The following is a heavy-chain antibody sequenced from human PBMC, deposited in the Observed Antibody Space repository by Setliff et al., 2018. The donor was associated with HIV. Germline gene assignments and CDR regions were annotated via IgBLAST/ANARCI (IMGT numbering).Heavy chain of an antibody. J-gene: IGHJ3*02. CDR3: ARCYYDSSGPTDAFDI. Sequence: GASVKVSCKASGYTFIAYGISWVRRAPGQGLEWMGWIGPYNDRTEYEQKFQGRVTMTTDTSRSTVYMELSSLRSEDTAVYYCARCYYDSSGPTDAFDIWGQGTVVTVSS. CDR2: IGPYNDRT. CDR1: GYTFIAYG. V-gene: IGHV1-18*01. D-gene: IGHD3-22*01.